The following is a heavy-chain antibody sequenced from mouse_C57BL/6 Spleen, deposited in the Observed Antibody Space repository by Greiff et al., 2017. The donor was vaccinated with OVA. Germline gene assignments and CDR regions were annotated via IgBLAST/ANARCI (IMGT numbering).Heavy chain of an antibody. D-gene: IGHD1-1*01. CDR2: IDPSDSYT. Sequence: VKLQESGAELVKPGASVKLSCKASGYTFTSYWMQWVKQRPGQGLEWIGEIDPSDSYTNYNQKFKGKATLTVDTSSSTAYMQLSSLTSEDSAVYYCARGDGSSVSDYWGQGTTLTVSS. V-gene: IGHV1-50*01. CDR3: ARGDGSSVSDY. CDR1: GYTFTSYW. J-gene: IGHJ2*01.